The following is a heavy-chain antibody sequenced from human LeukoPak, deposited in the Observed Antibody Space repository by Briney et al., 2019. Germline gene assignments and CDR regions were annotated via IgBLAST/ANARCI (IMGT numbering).Heavy chain of an antibody. Sequence: ASVKVSCKASGYTFTSYDINWVRQATGQGLEWMGWMNPNSGNTGYAQKFQGRVTMTRNNSISTAYMELSSLRSEHTAVYYCARGARFSSSWYRLFDYWGQGTLVTVSS. CDR2: MNPNSGNT. D-gene: IGHD6-13*01. J-gene: IGHJ4*02. CDR3: ARGARFSSSWYRLFDY. CDR1: GYTFTSYD. V-gene: IGHV1-8*01.